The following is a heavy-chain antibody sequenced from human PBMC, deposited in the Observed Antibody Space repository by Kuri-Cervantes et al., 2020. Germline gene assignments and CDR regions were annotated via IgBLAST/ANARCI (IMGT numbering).Heavy chain of an antibody. CDR3: VRLWGGSGSSPDDY. J-gene: IGHJ4*01. D-gene: IGHD3-10*01. Sequence: GSLRLCCTVSGGSISSSRYYWGWIRQPPGKGLEWIGGVHYSGSTYYKSSLKSRLNISVDMSKNQFSLKLTSVTAADTAIYYCVRLWGGSGSSPDDYWGQGTLVTVSS. CDR2: VHYSGST. V-gene: IGHV4-39*01. CDR1: GGSISSSRYY.